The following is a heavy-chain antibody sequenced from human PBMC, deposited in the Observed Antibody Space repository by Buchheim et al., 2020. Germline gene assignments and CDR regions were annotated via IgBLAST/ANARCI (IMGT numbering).Heavy chain of an antibody. Sequence: QVQLVESGGGVVQPGRSLRLSCAASGFTFSRYHTHWVRQAPGKGLEWLAVISYDGSHKYYADSVKGRFTISRDNSKNTLYLQMNSLRAEDTAVYYCAKDRSYCSGGSCPNYFDYWGQGTL. CDR1: GFTFSRYH. CDR3: AKDRSYCSGGSCPNYFDY. V-gene: IGHV3-30*18. CDR2: ISYDGSHK. J-gene: IGHJ4*02. D-gene: IGHD2-15*01.